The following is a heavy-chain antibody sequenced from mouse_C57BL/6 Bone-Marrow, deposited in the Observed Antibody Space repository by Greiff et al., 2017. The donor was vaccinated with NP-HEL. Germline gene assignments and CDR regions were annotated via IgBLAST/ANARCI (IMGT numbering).Heavy chain of an antibody. D-gene: IGHD1-2*01. Sequence: QVQLQQSGAELVKPGASVKLSCKASGYTFTSYWMQWVKQRPGQGLEWIGEIDPSDSYTNYNQKFKGKATLTVDTSSSTAYMQLSSLTSEDSAVYYCARNYYGLYWYFDVWGTGTTVTVSS. J-gene: IGHJ1*03. V-gene: IGHV1-50*01. CDR3: ARNYYGLYWYFDV. CDR2: IDPSDSYT. CDR1: GYTFTSYW.